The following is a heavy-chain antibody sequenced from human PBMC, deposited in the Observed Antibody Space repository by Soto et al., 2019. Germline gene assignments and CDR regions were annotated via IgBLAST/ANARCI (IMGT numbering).Heavy chain of an antibody. J-gene: IGHJ4*02. CDR3: AKHSSRYYHDRTGYYCLDY. Sequence: GGSLRLSCAASGFTFSSYSMNWVRQAPGKGLEWVSYINNSSSTIYYADSVKGRFTISRDNSKNSLYLQMNSLRAEDTAVYFCAKHSSRYYHDRTGYYCLDYWGQGTMVTVSS. D-gene: IGHD3-22*01. CDR2: INNSSSTI. V-gene: IGHV3-48*01. CDR1: GFTFSSYS.